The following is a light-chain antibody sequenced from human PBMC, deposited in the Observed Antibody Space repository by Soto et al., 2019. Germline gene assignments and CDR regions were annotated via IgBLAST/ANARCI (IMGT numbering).Light chain of an antibody. Sequence: SALTQPASVSGSPGQSITISCTGSSSDVGAYNFVSWYQHHPGKAPKLILYEVTTRPSGVSSRFSGSKSGNTASLTISGLQADDEANYYCSSYTSSNTPYVLGTGTKVTVL. J-gene: IGLJ1*01. CDR2: EVT. CDR3: SSYTSSNTPYV. V-gene: IGLV2-14*01. CDR1: SSDVGAYNF.